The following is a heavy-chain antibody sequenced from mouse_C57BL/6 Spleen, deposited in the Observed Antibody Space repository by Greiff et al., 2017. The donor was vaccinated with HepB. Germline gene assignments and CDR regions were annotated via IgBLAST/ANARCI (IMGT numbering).Heavy chain of an antibody. J-gene: IGHJ4*01. CDR2: IYPRSGNT. Sequence: QVQLQQSGAELARPGASVKLSCKASGYTFTSYGISWVKQRTGQGLEWIGEIYPRSGNTYYNEKFKGKATLTADKSSSTAYMELRSLTSEDSAVYFCAREEESYGNYGDYAMDYWGQGTSVTVSS. CDR3: AREEESYGNYGDYAMDY. D-gene: IGHD2-1*01. CDR1: GYTFTSYG. V-gene: IGHV1-81*01.